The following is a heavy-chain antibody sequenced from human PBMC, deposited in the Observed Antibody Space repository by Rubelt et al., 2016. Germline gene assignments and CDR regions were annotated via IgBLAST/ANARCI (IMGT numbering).Heavy chain of an antibody. CDR1: GYTFTSYY. D-gene: IGHD3-22*01. Sequence: GASVKVSCKASGYTFTSYYMHWVRQAPGQGLEWMGIINPSGGSTSYAQKFQGRVTMTRDTSTSTVYMELSSLRSEDTAVYYCARDARYSRSMIVVVMGYWGQGTLVTVSS. V-gene: IGHV1-46*01. J-gene: IGHJ4*02. CDR3: ARDARYSRSMIVVVMGY. CDR2: INPSGGST.